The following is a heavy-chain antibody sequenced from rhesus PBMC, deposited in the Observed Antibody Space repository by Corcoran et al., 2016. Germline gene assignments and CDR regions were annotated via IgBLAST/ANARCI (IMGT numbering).Heavy chain of an antibody. CDR1: GASMSSKY. CDR3: VKDRNTFDF. CDR2: IFGSGGNT. Sequence: QVQLQESGPGLVKPSETLPLTCPVSGASMSSKYWNWVSQAPGKGLEWIGRIFGSGGNTDYNPSLESRVTISIDTSKNQLSLRVNSVTAADTAVYYCVKDRNTFDFWGQGIKVTVSS. D-gene: IGHD1-38*01. J-gene: IGHJ4*01. V-gene: IGHV4S2*01.